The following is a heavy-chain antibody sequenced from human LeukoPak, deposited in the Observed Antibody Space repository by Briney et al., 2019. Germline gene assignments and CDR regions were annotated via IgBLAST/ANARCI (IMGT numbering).Heavy chain of an antibody. CDR2: INPNSGGT. D-gene: IGHD6-13*01. J-gene: IGHJ4*01. CDR1: GYTFTGYY. V-gene: IGHV1-2*02. Sequence: ASVKVSCKASGYTFTGYYMHWVRQAPGQGLEWMGWINPNSGGTNYAQKFQGRVTMTRDTSISTAYMELSRLRSDDTAVYYCARDKIAAVGYFDYWGQGTLVTVSS. CDR3: ARDKIAAVGYFDY.